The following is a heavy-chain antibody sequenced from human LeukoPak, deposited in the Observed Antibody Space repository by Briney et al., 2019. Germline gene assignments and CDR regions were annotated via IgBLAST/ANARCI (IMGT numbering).Heavy chain of an antibody. V-gene: IGHV1-69*13. D-gene: IGHD3-16*02. CDR3: ARGSAGLHLGELSLWSFDY. Sequence: GASVKVSCKASGYTFTGYYMHWVRQAPGQGLEWMGGIIPIFGTANYAQKFQGRVTITADESTSTAYMELSSLRSEDTAVYYCARGSAGLHLGELSLWSFDYWGQGTLVTVSS. J-gene: IGHJ4*02. CDR2: IIPIFGTA. CDR1: GYTFTGYY.